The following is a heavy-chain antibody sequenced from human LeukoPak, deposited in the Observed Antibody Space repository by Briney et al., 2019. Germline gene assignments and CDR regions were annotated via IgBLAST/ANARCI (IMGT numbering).Heavy chain of an antibody. CDR1: GLTFSRYS. J-gene: IGHJ4*02. CDR2: ISSSSSFI. Sequence: PGGSLRLSCAASGLTFSRYSMNWVRQAPGKGLEWVSSISSSSSFIYYADSLKGRFTISRDDAKNSLYLQMNSLRAEDTAVYYCVRDLDTVTTAFLVYWGQGTVVTVSS. D-gene: IGHD4-11*01. V-gene: IGHV3-21*01. CDR3: VRDLDTVTTAFLVY.